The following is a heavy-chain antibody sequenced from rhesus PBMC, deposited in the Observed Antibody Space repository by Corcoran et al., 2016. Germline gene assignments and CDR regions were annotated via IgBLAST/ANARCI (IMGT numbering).Heavy chain of an antibody. V-gene: IGHV3S5*01. Sequence: EVQLVETGGGLVQPGGSLKISCAASGFTFSNYGMSWVRQAPGKGLAWVSVINSCGGTTYPADSVKGRFTISRDNSKNTLSLQMNSLRPEDTAVYYCAKYYNIWAGYPYGLDSWGQGVVVTVSS. D-gene: IGHD3-3*01. CDR3: AKYYNIWAGYPYGLDS. CDR2: INSCGGTT. CDR1: GFTFSNYG. J-gene: IGHJ6*01.